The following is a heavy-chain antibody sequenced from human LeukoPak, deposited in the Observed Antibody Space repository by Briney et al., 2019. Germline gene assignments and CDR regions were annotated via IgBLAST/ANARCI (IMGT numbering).Heavy chain of an antibody. CDR3: AKDMGIAVAGTPGYSYGMDV. J-gene: IGHJ6*02. V-gene: IGHV3-23*01. CDR2: ISGSGGST. Sequence: GGSLRLSCAASGFTFSSYAMSWVRQAPGRGLEWVSAISGSGGSTYYADSVKGRFTISRDNAKNSLYLQMNSLRAEDTALYYCAKDMGIAVAGTPGYSYGMDVWGQGTTVTVSS. D-gene: IGHD6-19*01. CDR1: GFTFSSYA.